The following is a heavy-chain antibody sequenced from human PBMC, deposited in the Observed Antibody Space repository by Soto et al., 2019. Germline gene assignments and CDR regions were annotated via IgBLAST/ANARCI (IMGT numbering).Heavy chain of an antibody. Sequence: QVQLVQSGAEVKKPGASVKVSCKASGYTFTIYDINWVRQANGQGLEWMGWMNPNSGNTGYAQKMQGRVTMTRDTSISTAYMELSSLRSEDTAVYYCARERSAAGTGWFDPWGQGTLVTVSS. CDR3: ARERSAAGTGWFDP. CDR2: MNPNSGNT. V-gene: IGHV1-8*01. D-gene: IGHD6-13*01. CDR1: GYTFTIYD. J-gene: IGHJ5*02.